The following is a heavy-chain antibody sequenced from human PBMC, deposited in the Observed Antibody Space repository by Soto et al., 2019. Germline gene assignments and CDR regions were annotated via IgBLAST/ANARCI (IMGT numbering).Heavy chain of an antibody. D-gene: IGHD2-15*01. CDR1: GGPFSGYY. Sequence: SETLSLTCAVYGGPFSGYYWSWIRQPPGKGLEWIGEINHSGSTNYNPSLKSRVTISVDTSKNQFSLKLSSVTAADTAVYYCARDLGTSVCSGGSCYSGSHVFDIWGQGTMVTVSS. J-gene: IGHJ3*02. CDR2: INHSGST. V-gene: IGHV4-34*01. CDR3: ARDLGTSVCSGGSCYSGSHVFDI.